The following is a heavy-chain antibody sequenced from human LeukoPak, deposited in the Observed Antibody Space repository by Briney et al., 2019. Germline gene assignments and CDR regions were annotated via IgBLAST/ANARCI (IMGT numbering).Heavy chain of an antibody. V-gene: IGHV3-23*01. CDR3: AKSSYYDSSDS. CDR2: ISGSGGNT. D-gene: IGHD3-22*01. CDR1: GFTFSTYA. Sequence: QPGGSLRLSCAASGFTFSTYAMSWVRQAPGKGLEWVSSISGSGGNTYYADSVKGRFTISRDNSKNTLYLQMNSLRAEDTAGYYCAKSSYYDSSDSWGQGTLVTVSS. J-gene: IGHJ4*02.